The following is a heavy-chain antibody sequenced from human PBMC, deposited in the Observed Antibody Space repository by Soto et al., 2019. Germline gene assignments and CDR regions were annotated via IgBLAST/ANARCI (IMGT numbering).Heavy chain of an antibody. Sequence: PSETLSLTCTVSGGSISSSSYYWGWIRQPPGKGLEWIGSIYYSGSTYYNPSLKSRVTISVDTSKNQFSLKLSSVTAADTAVYYCARQAVALSRIDYWGQGTLVTVSS. V-gene: IGHV4-39*01. CDR2: IYYSGST. CDR3: ARQAVALSRIDY. D-gene: IGHD6-19*01. CDR1: GGSISSSSYY. J-gene: IGHJ4*02.